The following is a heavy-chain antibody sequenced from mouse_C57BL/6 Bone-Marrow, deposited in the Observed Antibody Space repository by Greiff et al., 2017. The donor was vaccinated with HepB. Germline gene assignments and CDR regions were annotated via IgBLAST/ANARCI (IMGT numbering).Heavy chain of an antibody. CDR1: GYTFTSYW. V-gene: IGHV1-59*01. CDR2: IDPSDSYT. J-gene: IGHJ2*01. CDR3: ARDGWFYFDY. Sequence: QVQLQQSGAELVRPGTSVKLSCKASGYTFTSYWMHWVKQRPGQGLEWIGVIDPSDSYTNYNQKFKGKATLTVDTSSSTAYMQLSSLTSEDSAVYYCARDGWFYFDYWGQGTTLTVSS. D-gene: IGHD2-3*01.